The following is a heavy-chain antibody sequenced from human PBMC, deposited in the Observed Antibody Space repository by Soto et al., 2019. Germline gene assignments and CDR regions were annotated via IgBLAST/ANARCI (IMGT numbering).Heavy chain of an antibody. J-gene: IGHJ3*02. CDR3: ARVDRERLTDAFDI. CDR2: IYYSGST. Sequence: PSETLSLTCAVYGGSFSGYYWSWIRQPPGKGLEWIGEIYYSGSTNYSPSLKSRVTISVDTSKNQFSLKLSSVTAADTAVYYCARVDRERLTDAFDIWGQGTMVTVSS. D-gene: IGHD6-19*01. CDR1: GGSFSGYY. V-gene: IGHV4-34*01.